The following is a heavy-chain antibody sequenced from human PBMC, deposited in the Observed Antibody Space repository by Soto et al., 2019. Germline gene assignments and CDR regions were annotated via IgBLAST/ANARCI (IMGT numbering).Heavy chain of an antibody. CDR2: IYHSGST. CDR1: GGSISSSNW. D-gene: IGHD3-16*02. Sequence: QVQLQESGPGLVKPSGTLSLTCAVSGGSISSSNWWSWVRQPPGKGLEWIGEIYHSGSTNYNPSLKSRVTISVNKSKNQFSLKLSSVTAADTAVYYCARETNYDYVWGRYLGANYYYYGMDVWGQGTTVTVSS. CDR3: ARETNYDYVWGRYLGANYYYYGMDV. J-gene: IGHJ6*02. V-gene: IGHV4-4*02.